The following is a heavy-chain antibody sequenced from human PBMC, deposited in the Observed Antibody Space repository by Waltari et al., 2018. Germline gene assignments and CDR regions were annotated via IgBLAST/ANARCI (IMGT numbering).Heavy chain of an antibody. CDR3: VRGESFQLLDEFEY. V-gene: IGHV3-7*01. D-gene: IGHD6-19*01. CDR1: GLSFTQYW. J-gene: IGHJ4*02. Sequence: EVQLVTSGSGLVHPGGYLILSCGVSGLSFTQYWTCWVRQDQGKGLEWVAYIKQDGSTKHYVDSVKGRFTISRDNAKNSLYLQMNTLRAEDTAVYYCVRGESFQLLDEFEYCCQGTLVTVSS. CDR2: IKQDGSTK.